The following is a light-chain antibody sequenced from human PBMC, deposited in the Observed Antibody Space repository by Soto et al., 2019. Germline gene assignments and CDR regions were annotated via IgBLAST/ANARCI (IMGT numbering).Light chain of an antibody. Sequence: IVLTQSPGTLSLSPGESATLSCRASQSISSSYLAWYQQKPGQAPRLLIYGASNRATAIPDRFSGSGSGTDFTLTISRLEPEDFAIYHCQQSYIIPLTFGGGTKVDVK. CDR1: QSISSSY. CDR2: GAS. CDR3: QQSYIIPLT. J-gene: IGKJ4*01. V-gene: IGKV3-20*01.